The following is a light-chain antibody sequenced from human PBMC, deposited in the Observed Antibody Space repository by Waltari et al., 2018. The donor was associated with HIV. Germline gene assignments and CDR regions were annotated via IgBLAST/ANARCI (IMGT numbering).Light chain of an antibody. CDR2: GAS. CDR1: QSVGSNY. V-gene: IGKV3-20*01. Sequence: EIVLTQSPGTLSLSPGVRATLSCRASQSVGSNYLAWYQQKPGQAPRLLIYGASSMATGIPDRFSGSGSGTDFTLTISRLEPEDFAVYYCQQYSSSPLFTFGPGTKVDIK. J-gene: IGKJ3*01. CDR3: QQYSSSPLFT.